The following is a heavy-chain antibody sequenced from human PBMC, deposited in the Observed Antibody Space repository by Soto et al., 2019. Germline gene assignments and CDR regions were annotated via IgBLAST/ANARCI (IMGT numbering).Heavy chain of an antibody. V-gene: IGHV4-59*01. CDR1: GGSISSYY. J-gene: IGHJ4*02. D-gene: IGHD5-12*01. CDR3: ARIRGGEWAVEMATTTPGPIHY. Sequence: QVQLQESGPGLVKPSETLSLTCTVSGGSISSYYWSWIRQPPGKGLEWIGYIYYSGSTNYNPSLKSRVTISVATTQNQGVLELSSVTAADTAVYYCARIRGGEWAVEMATTTPGPIHYRGQGTLVTVSS. CDR2: IYYSGST.